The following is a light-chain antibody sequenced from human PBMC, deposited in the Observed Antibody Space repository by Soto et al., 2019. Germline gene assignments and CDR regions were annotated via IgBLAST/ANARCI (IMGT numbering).Light chain of an antibody. J-gene: IGLJ2*01. CDR1: SSDVGGYNY. CDR2: EVI. CDR3: SSYAGSNNLV. Sequence: QSALTQPASVSGSPGQSITISCTGTSSDVGGYNYVSWYQQHPGKAPKLMIYEVIKRPSGVPDRFSGSKSGNTASLTVFGLQAEDEADYYCSSYAGSNNLVFGGGTKLTVL. V-gene: IGLV2-8*01.